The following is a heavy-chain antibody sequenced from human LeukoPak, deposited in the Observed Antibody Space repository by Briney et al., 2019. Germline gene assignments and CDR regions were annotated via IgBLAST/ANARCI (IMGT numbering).Heavy chain of an antibody. CDR2: INPNSGGT. D-gene: IGHD3-22*01. J-gene: IGHJ3*02. V-gene: IGHV1-2*02. Sequence: GASVKVSCKASGYTFTGYYMHWVRQAPGQGLEWMGWINPNSGGTNYAQKFQGRVTMTRDTSISTAYMELSRLRSDDTAVYYCARPSAPYYYDSSGYSSAFDIWGQGTMVTVSS. CDR1: GYTFTGYY. CDR3: ARPSAPYYYDSSGYSSAFDI.